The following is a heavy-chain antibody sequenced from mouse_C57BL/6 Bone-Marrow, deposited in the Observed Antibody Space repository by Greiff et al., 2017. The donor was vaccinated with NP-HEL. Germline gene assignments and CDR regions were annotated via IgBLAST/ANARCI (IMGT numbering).Heavy chain of an antibody. CDR3: TPITTVVSTGTSMYFDV. J-gene: IGHJ1*03. Sequence: VQLKESGAELVRPGASVKLSCTASGFNITDDYMHWVKQRPEQGLEWIGWIDPENGDTEYASKFQGKATITADTSSNTAYLQLSSLTSEDTAVYYCTPITTVVSTGTSMYFDVWGTGTTVTVSS. CDR1: GFNITDDY. V-gene: IGHV14-4*01. D-gene: IGHD1-1*01. CDR2: IDPENGDT.